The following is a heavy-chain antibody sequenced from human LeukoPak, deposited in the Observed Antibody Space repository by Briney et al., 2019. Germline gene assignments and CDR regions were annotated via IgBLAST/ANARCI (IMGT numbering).Heavy chain of an antibody. D-gene: IGHD3-16*02. J-gene: IGHJ4*02. CDR1: GGSISSSSYY. CDR2: IYYSGST. CDR3: AGLDDYVWGSYRHDY. Sequence: SETLSLTCTVSGGSISSSSYYWGWIRQPPGKGLEWIGSIYYSGSTYYNPSLKSRVTISVDTSKNQFSLKLSYVTAADTAVYYCAGLDDYVWGSYRHDYWGQGTLVTVSS. V-gene: IGHV4-39*01.